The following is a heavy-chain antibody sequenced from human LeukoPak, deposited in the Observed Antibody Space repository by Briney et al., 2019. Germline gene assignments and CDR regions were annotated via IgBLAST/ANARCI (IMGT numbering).Heavy chain of an antibody. D-gene: IGHD1-14*01. J-gene: IGHJ4*02. CDR2: ISTDGSTT. CDR3: TRVGSGTTHDY. CDR1: GFTFSDYW. Sequence: SGGSLRLSCAVSGFTFSDYWMHWVRQTPGKGLVWVSRISTDGSTTSYADSVKGRFTISRDNAKNTLYLQMNSLRAEDTAVYYCTRVGSGTTHDYWGQGNLVTVSS. V-gene: IGHV3-74*01.